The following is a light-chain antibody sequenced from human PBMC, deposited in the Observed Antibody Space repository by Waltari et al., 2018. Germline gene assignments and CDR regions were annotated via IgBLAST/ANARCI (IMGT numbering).Light chain of an antibody. CDR1: DIGNKS. V-gene: IGLV3-21*02. CDR2: DDG. CDR3: QVWDTSSDHMV. J-gene: IGLJ3*02. Sequence: SYVLTQAPSVSVAPGQTARIPCRVTDIGNKSVHWYQQKPRQAPVVVVYDDGDRPSRIPERFSGSNSANTATLTISRVEAGDEADYYCQVWDTSSDHMVFGGGTKLTVL.